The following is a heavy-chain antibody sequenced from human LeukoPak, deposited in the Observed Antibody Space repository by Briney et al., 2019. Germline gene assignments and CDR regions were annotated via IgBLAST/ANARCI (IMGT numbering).Heavy chain of an antibody. CDR2: ISYDGSNK. CDR1: GFTFSSYG. CDR3: AKDTLRNRLKPALDY. V-gene: IGHV3-30*18. J-gene: IGHJ4*02. D-gene: IGHD3-16*02. Sequence: GGSLRLSCAASGFTFSSYGMHWVRQAPGKGLEWVAVISYDGSNKYYADSVKGRFTISRDNSKSTLYLQMNSLRAEDTAVYYCAKDTLRNRLKPALDYWGQGILVTVSS.